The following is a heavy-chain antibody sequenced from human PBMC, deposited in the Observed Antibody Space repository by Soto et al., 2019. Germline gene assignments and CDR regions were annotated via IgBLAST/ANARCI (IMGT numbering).Heavy chain of an antibody. D-gene: IGHD2-15*01. J-gene: IGHJ1*01. V-gene: IGHV1-18*01. Sequence: ASVKVSCKASGYTFTSYGISWVRQAPGQGLEWMGWISAYNGNTNYAQKLQGRVTMTTDTSTSTAYMELRSLRSDDTAVYYCAVTGYCSGGSCYSGEYFQHWGQGTLVTVSS. CDR2: ISAYNGNT. CDR1: GYTFTSYG. CDR3: AVTGYCSGGSCYSGEYFQH.